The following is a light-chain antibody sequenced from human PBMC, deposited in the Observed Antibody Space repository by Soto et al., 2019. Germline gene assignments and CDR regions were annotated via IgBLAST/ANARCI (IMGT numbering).Light chain of an antibody. CDR2: GAS. V-gene: IGKV3-15*01. CDR3: QQYGSIPWT. CDR1: QSFSGK. Sequence: VVTQSPSTLSLSPRERSTLSCRASQSFSGKLAWYQQKPGQAPWLLIYGASTRATGIPARFSGSGSGTEFTLTISRLEPEDFAVYYCQQYGSIPWTFGQGTKVDIK. J-gene: IGKJ1*01.